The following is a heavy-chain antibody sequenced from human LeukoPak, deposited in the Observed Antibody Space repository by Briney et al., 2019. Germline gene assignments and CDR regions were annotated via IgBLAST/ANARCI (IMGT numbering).Heavy chain of an antibody. CDR2: ISGSGGST. CDR1: GFAFSSNA. CDR3: AKHQYYDTSGFPTSLDS. J-gene: IGHJ4*02. V-gene: IGHV3-23*01. D-gene: IGHD3-22*01. Sequence: GGSLRLSCAVSGFAFSSNAMSWVRQAPGRGLEWASVISGSGGSTTYADSVKGRFTISRDNSKNTLYLQMNSLRAEDTAVYYCAKHQYYDTSGFPTSLDSWGQGTLVTVSS.